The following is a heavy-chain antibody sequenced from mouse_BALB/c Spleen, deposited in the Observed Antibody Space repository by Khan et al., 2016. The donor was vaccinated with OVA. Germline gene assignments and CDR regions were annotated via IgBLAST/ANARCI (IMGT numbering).Heavy chain of an antibody. Sequence: QVQLKESGPGLVAPSQSLSITCTVSGFSLSRYNIHWVRQPPGEGLEWLGMIWGGGGTDYNSTLKSRLSICKDNSKSQVFLKMNSLQTDDTARYYCARAYYRYDGYNGMDYWGQGTSVTVSS. CDR2: IWGGGGT. CDR1: GFSLSRYN. CDR3: ARAYYRYDGYNGMDY. V-gene: IGHV2-6-4*01. J-gene: IGHJ4*01. D-gene: IGHD2-14*01.